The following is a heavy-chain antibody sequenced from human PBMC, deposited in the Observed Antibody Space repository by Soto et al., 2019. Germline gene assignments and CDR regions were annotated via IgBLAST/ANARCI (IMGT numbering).Heavy chain of an antibody. CDR1: GGSISSGDYY. J-gene: IGHJ6*02. CDR2: IYYSGST. V-gene: IGHV4-30-4*01. CDR3: ARERVTMVRGTYYYYGMDV. Sequence: SETLSLTCTVSGGSISSGDYYWSWIRQPPGKGLEWIGYIYYSGSTYYNPSLKSRVTISVDTSKNQFSLKLSSVTAADTAVYYCARERVTMVRGTYYYYGMDVWGQGTTVTVSS. D-gene: IGHD3-10*01.